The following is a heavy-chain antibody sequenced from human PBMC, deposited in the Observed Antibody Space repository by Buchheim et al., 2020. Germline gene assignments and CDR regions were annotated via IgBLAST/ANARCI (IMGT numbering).Heavy chain of an antibody. Sequence: QVQLQESGPGLVKPSQTLSLTCTVSGGSISSGGYYWSWIRQHPGKGLEWIGYIYYSGSTYYNPSLKSRVTISVDTSKNQFSLKLSSVTAADTAVYYCASTISSVIDYYDSSGYSDAFDIWGQGT. D-gene: IGHD3-22*01. CDR2: IYYSGST. J-gene: IGHJ3*02. CDR3: ASTISSVIDYYDSSGYSDAFDI. CDR1: GGSISSGGYY. V-gene: IGHV4-31*03.